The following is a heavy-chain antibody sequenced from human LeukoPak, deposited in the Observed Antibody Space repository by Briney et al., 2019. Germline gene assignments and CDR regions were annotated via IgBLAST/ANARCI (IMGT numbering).Heavy chain of an antibody. D-gene: IGHD4-11*01. Sequence: GGSLRLSCAASGFTFSINTLNWVRQAPGKGLEWLAHISNSGDTIHYATSVEDRFTISRDNAKNSVYLQMNSLRVEDTALYYCARDATTTVGWVYMDVWGKGTAVTIS. CDR1: GFTFSINT. J-gene: IGHJ6*03. CDR3: ARDATTTVGWVYMDV. V-gene: IGHV3-48*04. CDR2: ISNSGDTI.